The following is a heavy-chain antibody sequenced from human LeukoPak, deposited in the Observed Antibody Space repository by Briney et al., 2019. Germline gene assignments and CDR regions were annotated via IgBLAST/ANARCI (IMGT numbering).Heavy chain of an antibody. J-gene: IGHJ4*02. CDR3: ARVGTDGFDY. Sequence: PGGSLRLSCAASGFTFSSYSMNWVRQAPGKGLEWVSSISSSNSYIYYADSVKGRFTISRDNAKNSLYLQMNSLRAEDTAVYYCARVGTDGFDYWGQGTLVTVSS. D-gene: IGHD1-1*01. CDR1: GFTFSSYS. V-gene: IGHV3-21*01. CDR2: ISSSNSYI.